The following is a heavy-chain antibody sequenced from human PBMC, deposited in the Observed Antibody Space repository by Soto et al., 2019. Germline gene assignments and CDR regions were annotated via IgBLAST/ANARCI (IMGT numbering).Heavy chain of an antibody. CDR3: AKSQGYDFWSGYYITPRTAMDV. CDR1: GFTFSDYY. CDR2: ISSSGSTI. D-gene: IGHD3-3*01. V-gene: IGHV3-11*01. Sequence: GGSRRLSCAASGFTFSDYYMSWIRQAPGKGLEWVSYISSSGSTIYYADSVKGRFTVSRDNAKNSLYLQMNSLRAEDTAVYYCAKSQGYDFWSGYYITPRTAMDVWGQGTTVTVSS. J-gene: IGHJ6*02.